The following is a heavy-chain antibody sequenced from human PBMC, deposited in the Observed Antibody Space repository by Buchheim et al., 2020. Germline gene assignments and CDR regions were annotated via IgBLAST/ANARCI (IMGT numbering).Heavy chain of an antibody. CDR1: GGPISSGGYY. V-gene: IGHV4-31*03. CDR2: IYYSGST. Sequence: QVQLQESGPGLVKPSQTLSLTCTVSGGPISSGGYYWSWIRQHPGKGLEWIGYIYYSGSTYYNPSLKSRVTISVETSKNQFSLKLSSVTAADTAVYYCARVDGDYFTYWATTGSFDYWGQGTL. CDR3: ARVDGDYFTYWATTGSFDY. J-gene: IGHJ4*02. D-gene: IGHD4-17*01.